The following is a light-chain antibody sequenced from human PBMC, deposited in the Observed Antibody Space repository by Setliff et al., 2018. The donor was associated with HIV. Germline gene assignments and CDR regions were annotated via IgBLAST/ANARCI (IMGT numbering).Light chain of an antibody. CDR2: DVT. V-gene: IGLV2-14*03. CDR1: SSDVGGYNY. Sequence: QSALTQPASVSGSPGQSITISRTGTSSDVGGYNYVSWYQQHPGKAPKLMIYDVTNRPSGVSNRFSGSNSGNTASLTISGLQAEDEADYYCSSYTSNNSGVFGTGTKVTVL. CDR3: SSYTSNNSGV. J-gene: IGLJ1*01.